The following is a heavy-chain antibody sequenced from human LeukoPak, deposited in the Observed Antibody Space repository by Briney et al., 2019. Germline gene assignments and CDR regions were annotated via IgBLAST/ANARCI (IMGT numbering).Heavy chain of an antibody. D-gene: IGHD3-10*01. CDR1: GDSISPYY. Sequence: SETLSLTCTVSGDSISPYYWSWIRQPPGKGLEWIGYIYYSGSTNYNPSLKSRVTISVDTSKNQFSLKLSSVTAADTAVYYCARVGPGSNDAFDIWGQGTMVTVSS. CDR3: ARVGPGSNDAFDI. J-gene: IGHJ3*02. CDR2: IYYSGST. V-gene: IGHV4-59*01.